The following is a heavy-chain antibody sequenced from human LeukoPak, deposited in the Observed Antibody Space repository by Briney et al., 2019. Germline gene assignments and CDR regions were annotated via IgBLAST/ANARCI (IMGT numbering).Heavy chain of an antibody. CDR2: IYYSGST. V-gene: IGHV4-59*06. Sequence: SETLSLTCTVSGGSISSYYWSWIRQPAGKGLEWIGYIYYSGSTYYNPSLKSRVTISVDTSKNQFSLKLSSVTAADTAVYYCARDAGRYYDSSGPTYYYFDYWGQGTLVTVSS. J-gene: IGHJ4*02. CDR1: GGSISSYY. CDR3: ARDAGRYYDSSGPTYYYFDY. D-gene: IGHD3-22*01.